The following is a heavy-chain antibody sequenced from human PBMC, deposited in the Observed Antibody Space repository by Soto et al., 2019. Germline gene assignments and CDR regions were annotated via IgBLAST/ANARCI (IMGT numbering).Heavy chain of an antibody. V-gene: IGHV3-23*01. D-gene: IGHD5-12*01. CDR1: GFTFSSYA. Sequence: EVQLLGSGGGLVRPGGSLRLSCAASGFTFSSYAMSWVRQTPGKGLEWVSAIKAGGDDTYYADSVMGRFTISRDNSKNILYLQMNSLTGEDTAMYYCKRDVVASSPPGADYWGQGTLVTVSS. CDR2: IKAGGDDT. CDR3: KRDVVASSPPGADY. J-gene: IGHJ4*02.